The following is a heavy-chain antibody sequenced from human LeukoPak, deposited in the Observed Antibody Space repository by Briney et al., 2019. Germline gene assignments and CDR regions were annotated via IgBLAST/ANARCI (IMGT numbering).Heavy chain of an antibody. J-gene: IGHJ4*02. CDR1: GFTFSSYA. CDR2: MGGSGGST. V-gene: IGHV3-23*01. Sequence: GGSLRLSCAASGFTFSSYAMSWFRQAPGKGLEWVSAMGGSGGSTYYADSVKGRFTISRDNSKNTLYLQMNSLRAEGTAVYYCAKARNVLRYFDWLVDYWGQGTLVTVSS. CDR3: AKARNVLRYFDWLVDY. D-gene: IGHD3-9*01.